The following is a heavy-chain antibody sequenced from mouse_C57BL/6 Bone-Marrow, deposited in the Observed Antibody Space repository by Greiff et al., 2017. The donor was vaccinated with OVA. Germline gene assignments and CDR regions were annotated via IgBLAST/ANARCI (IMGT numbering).Heavy chain of an antibody. V-gene: IGHV1-75*01. CDR3: ARRWVLLRYYWYFDV. CDR2: IFPGSGST. CDR1: GYTFTDYY. Sequence: VQLQQSGPELVKPGASVKISCKASGYTFTDYYINWVKQRPGQGLEWIGWIFPGSGSTYYNEKFKGKATLTVDKSSSTAYMLLSSLTSEDSAVYFCARRWVLLRYYWYFDVWGTGTTVTVSS. J-gene: IGHJ1*03. D-gene: IGHD1-1*01.